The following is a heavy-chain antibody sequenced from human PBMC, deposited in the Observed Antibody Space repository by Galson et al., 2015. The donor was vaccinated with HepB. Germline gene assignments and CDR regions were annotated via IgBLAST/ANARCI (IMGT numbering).Heavy chain of an antibody. D-gene: IGHD6-19*01. Sequence: SLRLSCAASGFTFSGYAMHWVRQAPGKGLEWVAVISYDGSDKYYADSVKGRFPISRDNSNNTLFLQMNSLRAEDTAVYYCARGLYSSGWPNWYFDLWGRGTLVTVSS. J-gene: IGHJ2*01. CDR2: ISYDGSDK. V-gene: IGHV3-30*04. CDR1: GFTFSGYA. CDR3: ARGLYSSGWPNWYFDL.